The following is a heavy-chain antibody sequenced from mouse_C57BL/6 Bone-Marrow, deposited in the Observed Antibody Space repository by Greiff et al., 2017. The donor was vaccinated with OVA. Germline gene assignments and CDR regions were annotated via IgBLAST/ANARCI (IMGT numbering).Heavy chain of an antibody. CDR2: IDPENGDT. Sequence: VQLQQSGAALVRPGASVQLSCTASGFNIKDDYMHWVKQRPEQGLEWIGWIDPENGDTEYASKFQGKATITADTSSNTAYLQLSSLTSEDTAVYYCTTEGYGYTWFAYWGQGTLVTVSA. CDR3: TTEGYGYTWFAY. D-gene: IGHD2-2*01. J-gene: IGHJ3*01. V-gene: IGHV14-4*01. CDR1: GFNIKDDY.